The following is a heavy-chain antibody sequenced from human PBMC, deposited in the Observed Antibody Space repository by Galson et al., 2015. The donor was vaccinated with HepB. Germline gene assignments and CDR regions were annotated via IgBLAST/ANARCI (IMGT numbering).Heavy chain of an antibody. CDR1: GYSISSGYY. CDR2: IYHSGST. CDR3: ATVDYGGNGVLDY. J-gene: IGHJ4*02. D-gene: IGHD4-23*01. Sequence: LTCTVSGYSISSGYYWGWIRQPPGKGLEWIGSIYHSGSTYYNPSLKRRVTISVDTSKNQFSLKLSSVTAADTAVYYCATVDYGGNGVLDYWGQGTLVTVSS. V-gene: IGHV4-38-2*02.